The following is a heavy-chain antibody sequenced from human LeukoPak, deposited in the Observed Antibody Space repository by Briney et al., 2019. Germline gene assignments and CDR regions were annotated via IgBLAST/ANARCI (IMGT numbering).Heavy chain of an antibody. CDR3: ARDNPPSSWYGQFDY. Sequence: PSQTLSLTCTVSGGSISSGGYYWSWIRQPPGKGLEWIGYIYHSGSTYYNPSLKSRVTISVDRSKNQFSLKLSSVTAADTAVYYCARDNPPSSWYGQFDYWGQGTLVTVSS. CDR2: IYHSGST. V-gene: IGHV4-30-2*01. J-gene: IGHJ4*02. D-gene: IGHD6-13*01. CDR1: GGSISSGGYY.